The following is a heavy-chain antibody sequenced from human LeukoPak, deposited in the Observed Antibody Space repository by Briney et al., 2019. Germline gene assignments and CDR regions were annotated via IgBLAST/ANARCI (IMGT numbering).Heavy chain of an antibody. V-gene: IGHV5-51*01. CDR3: ARGAVELATTNAFDI. CDR2: IYPGDSDT. D-gene: IGHD5-24*01. CDR1: GYSFVSYW. Sequence: GESLKISCKGSGYSFVSYWIGWVRQMPGKGLEWMGIIYPGDSDTRYSPSFQGQVTMSADKSISIAYLQWSGLKASDTAMYYCARGAVELATTNAFDIWGQGTMVTVSS. J-gene: IGHJ3*02.